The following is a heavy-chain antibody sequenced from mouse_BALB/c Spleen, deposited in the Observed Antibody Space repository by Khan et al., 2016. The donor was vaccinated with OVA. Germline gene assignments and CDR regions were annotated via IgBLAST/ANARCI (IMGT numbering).Heavy chain of an antibody. V-gene: IGHV5-6*01. CDR3: ARLAYYYNSEGFAY. CDR2: ISSGGSYT. CDR1: GFTFSTYG. J-gene: IGHJ3*01. D-gene: IGHD1-1*01. Sequence: EVELVESGGDLVKPGGSLKLSCAASGFTFSTYGMSWVRQSPDKRLEWVATISSGGSYTYYPDNVKGRFTISSDNAKNTLYLQMSSLKSEDKAMYYCARLAYYYNSEGFAYWGQGTLVTVSA.